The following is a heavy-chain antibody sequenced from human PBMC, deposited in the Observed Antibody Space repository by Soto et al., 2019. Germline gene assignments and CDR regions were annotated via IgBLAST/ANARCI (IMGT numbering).Heavy chain of an antibody. CDR2: TYLRSKWYN. J-gene: IGHJ3*01. D-gene: IGHD2-15*01. CDR1: GDSVSSNSAT. Sequence: QLQQSGPGLVKPSQTLSLTCGISGDSVSSNSATWNWIRQSPSRGLEWLGRTYLRSKWYNEYAVSVKSRIAISPYTSKNHFSLQLSSVTPEDTAVYFCARAAVAFDAFDLWGQGTVVTVSS. CDR3: ARAAVAFDAFDL. V-gene: IGHV6-1*01.